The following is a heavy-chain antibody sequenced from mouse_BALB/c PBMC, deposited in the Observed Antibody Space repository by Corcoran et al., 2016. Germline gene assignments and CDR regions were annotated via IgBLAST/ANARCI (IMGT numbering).Heavy chain of an antibody. D-gene: IGHD1-1*01. CDR1: GYTFTDYY. CDR2: IYPGSGNT. CDR3: ARKIYGSSYAWFAY. Sequence: QVQLQQSGAELARPGASVKLSCKASGYTFTDYYINWVKQRTGQGLEWIGEIYPGSGNTYYNEKFKGKATLTADKSSSTSYMQLSSLTSEDSAVYFCARKIYGSSYAWFAYWGQGTLVTVSA. J-gene: IGHJ3*01. V-gene: IGHV1-77*01.